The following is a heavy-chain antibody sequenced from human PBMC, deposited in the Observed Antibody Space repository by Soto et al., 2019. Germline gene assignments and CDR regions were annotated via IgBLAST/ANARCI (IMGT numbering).Heavy chain of an antibody. CDR2: IYSGGST. J-gene: IGHJ4*02. V-gene: IGHV3-66*04. D-gene: IGHD3-10*01. Sequence: DVQLVESGGGLVQPGGSLRLSCAASGFSVSSDYMYWVRQAPGKGLECVSLIYSGGSTDHADSVKDRFTISRDNSKNTLYLQMNSLRAEDTAVYYCARRHYYGSDWGQGTLVTVSS. CDR1: GFSVSSDY. CDR3: ARRHYYGSD.